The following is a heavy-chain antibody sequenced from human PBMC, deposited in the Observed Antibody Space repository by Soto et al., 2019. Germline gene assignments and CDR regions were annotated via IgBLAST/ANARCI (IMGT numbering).Heavy chain of an antibody. J-gene: IGHJ3*01. V-gene: IGHV3-48*02. CDR1: GFTFIEYS. CDR2: IRAIPNVI. Sequence: EAQLVESGGGLVQPGGSLRLSCAASGFTFIEYSMNWVRQAPGKGLEWVSYIRAIPNVIEYAESVKGRFTVSRDNAKNSLSLQMNSLRDEDTAVYFCVRDHQYAFDVWGPGTVVTVSS. CDR3: VRDHQYAFDV. D-gene: IGHD2-2*01.